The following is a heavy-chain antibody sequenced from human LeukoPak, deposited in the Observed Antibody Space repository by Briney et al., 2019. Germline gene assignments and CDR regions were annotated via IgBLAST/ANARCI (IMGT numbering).Heavy chain of an antibody. J-gene: IGHJ4*02. V-gene: IGHV3-23*01. CDR1: GFTFSSYD. D-gene: IGHD4-17*01. CDR3: AKGGLYTVTPSPDY. Sequence: GGSLRLSCVASGFTFSSYDMSWVRQAPGKGLEWVSAISGSGGSTYYADSVKGRFTISRDNSKNTLYLQMNSLRAEDTAVYYCAKGGLYTVTPSPDYWGQGTLVTVSS. CDR2: ISGSGGST.